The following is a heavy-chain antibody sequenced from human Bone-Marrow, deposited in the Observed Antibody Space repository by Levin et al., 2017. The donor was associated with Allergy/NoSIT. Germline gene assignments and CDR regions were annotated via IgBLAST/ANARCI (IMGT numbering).Heavy chain of an antibody. CDR2: ISGSGGST. CDR3: AKVVGYYDSSGYDTFDY. V-gene: IGHV3-23*01. CDR1: GFTFSSYA. J-gene: IGHJ4*02. D-gene: IGHD3-22*01. Sequence: ETLSLTCAASGFTFSSYAMSWVRQAPGKGLEWVSAISGSGGSTYYADSVKGRFTISRDNSKNTLYLQMNSLRAEDTAVYYCAKVVGYYDSSGYDTFDYWGQGTLVTVSS.